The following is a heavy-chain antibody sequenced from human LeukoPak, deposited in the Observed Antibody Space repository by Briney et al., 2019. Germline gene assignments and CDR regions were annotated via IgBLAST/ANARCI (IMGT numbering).Heavy chain of an antibody. CDR3: ATGLEWLLYGFFDH. D-gene: IGHD3-3*01. CDR2: FDPEDGDT. Sequence: ASVKVSCKVSGDTVTELSMHRVRQAPGKGLEWMGGFDPEDGDTIYAQKFQGRVTMTEDTSTGTAYMGLSSLRSEDTAVYYCATGLEWLLYGFFDHWGQGTLVTVSS. V-gene: IGHV1-24*01. CDR1: GDTVTELS. J-gene: IGHJ4*02.